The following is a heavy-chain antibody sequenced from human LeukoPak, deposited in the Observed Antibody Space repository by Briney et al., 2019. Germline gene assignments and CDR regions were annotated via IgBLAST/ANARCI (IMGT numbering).Heavy chain of an antibody. Sequence: GGSLRLSCATSGFPFETNAMSWVRQAPGKGLEWVATIGNTETFYAGSVTGRFTISRDNSKNTVNLQMNRLRVEDTAIYYCAKDWIQFNRVFDCFDSWGQGTLVAVSS. D-gene: IGHD5-18*01. J-gene: IGHJ4*02. CDR2: IGNTET. CDR3: AKDWIQFNRVFDCFDS. CDR1: GFPFETNA. V-gene: IGHV3-23*01.